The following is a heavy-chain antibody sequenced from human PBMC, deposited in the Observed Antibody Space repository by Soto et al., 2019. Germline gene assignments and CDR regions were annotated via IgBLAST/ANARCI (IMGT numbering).Heavy chain of an antibody. CDR3: PRHVGAVTLNWLFP. J-gene: IGHJ5*02. Sequence: GGSLRLSCAASGFVFSGTAMHWVRQASGKGLEWVGRIRSRANSYATTYGAPVKGRFTISRDDSQNMVYLQMNSLKTEDSAVYYCPRHVGAVTLNWLFPWGQGILVTVSS. CDR1: GFVFSGTA. V-gene: IGHV3-73*01. D-gene: IGHD3-9*01. CDR2: IRSRANSYAT.